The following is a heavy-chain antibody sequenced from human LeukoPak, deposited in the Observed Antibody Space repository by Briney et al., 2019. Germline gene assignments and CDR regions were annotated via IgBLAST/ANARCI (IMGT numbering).Heavy chain of an antibody. CDR1: GYSISSGYY. CDR3: ARGLTYDFWSGYYSGYFDY. D-gene: IGHD3-3*01. CDR2: IYHSGST. J-gene: IGHJ4*02. V-gene: IGHV4-38-2*01. Sequence: SETLSLTCAVSGYSISSGYYWGWIRQPPGKGLEWIGSIYHSGSTYYNPSLKSGVTISVDTSKNQFSLKLSSVTAADTAVYYCARGLTYDFWSGYYSGYFDYWGQGTLVTVSS.